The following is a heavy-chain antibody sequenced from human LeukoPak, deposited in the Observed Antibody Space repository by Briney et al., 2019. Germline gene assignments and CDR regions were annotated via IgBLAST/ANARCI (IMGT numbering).Heavy chain of an antibody. CDR2: IIPIFGTA. D-gene: IGHD1-26*01. Sequence: ASVKVSCKASGGTFSSYAISWVRQAPGQGLEWMGGIIPIFGTANYAQKFQGRVTMTEDTSTDTAYMELSSLRSEDTAVYYCATAVGAIARDAFDIWGQGTMVTVSS. V-gene: IGHV1-69*06. CDR1: GGTFSSYA. J-gene: IGHJ3*02. CDR3: ATAVGAIARDAFDI.